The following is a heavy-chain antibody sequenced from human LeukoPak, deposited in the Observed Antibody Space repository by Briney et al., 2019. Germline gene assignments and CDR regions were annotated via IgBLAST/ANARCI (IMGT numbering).Heavy chain of an antibody. CDR2: IIPIFGTA. CDR3: ARAGDDTAMAMDY. D-gene: IGHD5-18*01. V-gene: IGHV1-69*13. J-gene: IGHJ4*02. Sequence: GASVKVSCKASGGTFSSYAISWARQAPGQGLEWMGGIIPIFGTANYAQKFQGRVTITADESTSTAYMELSSLRSEDTAVYYCARAGDDTAMAMDYWGQGTLVTVSS. CDR1: GGTFSSYA.